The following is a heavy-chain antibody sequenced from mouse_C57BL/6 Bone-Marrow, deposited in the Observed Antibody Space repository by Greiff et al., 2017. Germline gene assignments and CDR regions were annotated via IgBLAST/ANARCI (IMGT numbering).Heavy chain of an antibody. CDR1: GYTFTGYW. V-gene: IGHV1-9*01. J-gene: IGHJ2*01. CDR3: ARFPYDYDADGFDD. D-gene: IGHD2-4*01. CDR2: ILPGSGST. Sequence: QVQLQQSGAELMKPGASVKLSCKATGYTFTGYWIEWVQQRPGHGLEWIGEILPGSGSTNNNEKFKGKATFTADTSSNTAYMQLSSLTTEDSAIYYCARFPYDYDADGFDDWGQGTTLTVSS.